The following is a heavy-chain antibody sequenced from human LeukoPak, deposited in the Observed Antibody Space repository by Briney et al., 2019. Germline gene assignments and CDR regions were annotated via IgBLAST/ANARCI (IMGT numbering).Heavy chain of an antibody. CDR1: GFTFSDHD. D-gene: IGHD3-16*01. V-gene: IGHV3-21*01. J-gene: IGHJ4*02. CDR3: GRAFPPLRTSSAGDL. CDR2: ISYLASHV. Sequence: GGSLRLSRSASGFTFSDHDMNWVPQGPGKGLEWVSSISYLASHVYYGDSVKGRFSISRDNTKNSLYLQMISPGAEDTAIYYCGRAFPPLRTSSAGDLWGQGILVTVSS.